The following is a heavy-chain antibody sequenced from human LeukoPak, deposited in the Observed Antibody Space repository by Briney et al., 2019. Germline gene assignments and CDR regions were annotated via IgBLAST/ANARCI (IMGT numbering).Heavy chain of an antibody. Sequence: SETLSLTCTVSGGSISSSSYYWGWIRQPPGKGLEWIGSIYYSGSTYYNPSLKSRVTISVDTSKNQFSLKLSSVTAADTAVYYCARDCFSGGSCSPGDLDYWGQGTLVTVSS. CDR2: IYYSGST. V-gene: IGHV4-39*07. CDR3: ARDCFSGGSCSPGDLDY. CDR1: GGSISSSSYY. D-gene: IGHD2-15*01. J-gene: IGHJ4*02.